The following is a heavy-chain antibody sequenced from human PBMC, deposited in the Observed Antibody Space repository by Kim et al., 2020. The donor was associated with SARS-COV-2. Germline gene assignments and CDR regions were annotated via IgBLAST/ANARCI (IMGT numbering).Heavy chain of an antibody. Sequence: SYNPSLKSRVTISVDTSKNQFSLKLSSVTAADTAVYYCARDAGTGTTFGYWGQGTLVTVSS. CDR3: ARDAGTGTTFGY. V-gene: IGHV4-30-2*05. J-gene: IGHJ4*02. D-gene: IGHD1-1*01.